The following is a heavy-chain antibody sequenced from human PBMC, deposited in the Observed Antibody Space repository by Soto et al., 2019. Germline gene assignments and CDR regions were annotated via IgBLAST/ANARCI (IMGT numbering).Heavy chain of an antibody. J-gene: IGHJ4*02. CDR1: GFSLRTRGVA. CDR2: IYWDEDK. CDR3: AHRPRGYAYDFDY. D-gene: IGHD5-12*01. Sequence: QITLKESGPTLVKPTQTLTLTCTFSGFSLRTRGVAVGWFRQPPGKALKWLALIYWDEDKWYSPSLKSRLTIADDTSKNQVVLTMTNVAPVETATSYCAHRPRGYAYDFDYWGQGILVTVSS. V-gene: IGHV2-5*02.